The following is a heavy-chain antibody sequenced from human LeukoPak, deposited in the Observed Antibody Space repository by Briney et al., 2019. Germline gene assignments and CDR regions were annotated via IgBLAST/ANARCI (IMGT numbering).Heavy chain of an antibody. V-gene: IGHV4-34*01. CDR3: ASRSSSWYSD. D-gene: IGHD6-13*01. CDR2: INHSGST. J-gene: IGHJ4*02. Sequence: SETLSLTCAVYGGSFSGYYWSWIRQPPGKELEWIGEINHSGSTNYNPSLKSRVTISVDTSKNQFSLKLSSVTAADTAVYYCASRSSSWYSDWGQGTLVTVSS. CDR1: GGSFSGYY.